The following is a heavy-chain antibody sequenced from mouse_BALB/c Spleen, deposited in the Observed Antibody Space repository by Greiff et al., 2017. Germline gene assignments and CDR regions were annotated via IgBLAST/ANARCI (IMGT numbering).Heavy chain of an antibody. CDR1: GYTFSSYW. V-gene: IGHV1-9*01. D-gene: IGHD1-1*01. Sequence: QVQLQQSGAELMKPGASVKISCKATGYTFSSYWIEWVKQRPGHGLEWIGEILPGSGSTNYNEKFKGKATFTADTSSNTAYMQLSSLTSEDSAVYYCARGGIYYYGSSYDYAMDYWGQGTSVTVSS. CDR2: ILPGSGST. CDR3: ARGGIYYYGSSYDYAMDY. J-gene: IGHJ4*01.